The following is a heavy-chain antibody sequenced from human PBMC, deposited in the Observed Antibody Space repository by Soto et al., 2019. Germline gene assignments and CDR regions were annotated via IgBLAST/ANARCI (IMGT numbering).Heavy chain of an antibody. CDR2: IYYSGST. CDR3: ASLTPFEYPPTNWFDP. V-gene: IGHV4-39*01. D-gene: IGHD6-6*01. J-gene: IGHJ5*02. CDR1: GGSISSSSYY. Sequence: QLQLQESGPGLVKPSETLSLTCTVSGGSISSSSYYWGWIRQPPGKGLEWIGSIYYSGSTYYNPFLKSGVTFSVNTSKEQTCLKLSSVTDADTAVYYCASLTPFEYPPTNWFDPWGQGTLVTVSS.